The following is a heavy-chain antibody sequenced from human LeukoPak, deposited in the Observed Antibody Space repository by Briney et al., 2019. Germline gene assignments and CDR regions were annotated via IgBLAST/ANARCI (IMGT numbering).Heavy chain of an antibody. Sequence: VASVKVSCKTSGYSFTDYYMHWVRQAPGQGLEWMGWINPNSGGTSSAQKFQGRVTMTRDTSISTVYMEVSWLTSDDTAIYYCARADRPHGGPYLIGPWGQGTLVTVSS. CDR1: GYSFTDYY. D-gene: IGHD2-21*01. CDR2: INPNSGGT. J-gene: IGHJ5*02. CDR3: ARADRPHGGPYLIGP. V-gene: IGHV1-2*02.